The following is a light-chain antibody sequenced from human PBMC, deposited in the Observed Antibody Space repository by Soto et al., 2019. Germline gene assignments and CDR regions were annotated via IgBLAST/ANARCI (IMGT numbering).Light chain of an antibody. CDR3: AAWDNSLVGGPA. J-gene: IGLJ2*01. CDR1: NSNIGTKY. CDR2: RNN. Sequence: QSVLTQPPSASGTPGQRVPISCSGSNSNIGTKYVYWYQQLPGTAPKLLLYRNNQRPSGVPDRFSGSKSGTSASLAISGLRSDDEADYYCAAWDNSLVGGPAFGGGTKVTVL. V-gene: IGLV1-47*01.